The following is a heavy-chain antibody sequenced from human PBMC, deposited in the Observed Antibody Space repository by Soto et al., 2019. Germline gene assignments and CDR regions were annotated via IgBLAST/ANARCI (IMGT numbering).Heavy chain of an antibody. V-gene: IGHV1-18*01. D-gene: IGHD6-13*01. CDR2: ISAYNGNT. Sequence: QVQLVQSGAEVKKPGASVKVSCKASGYTFTSYGISWVRQAPGQGLEWMGWISAYNGNTNYAQKLQGRVTMTADTSTSTAYMELRSLRSDDTAVYYCARMESSSWQGPGGWFDPWGQGTLVTVSS. J-gene: IGHJ5*02. CDR3: ARMESSSWQGPGGWFDP. CDR1: GYTFTSYG.